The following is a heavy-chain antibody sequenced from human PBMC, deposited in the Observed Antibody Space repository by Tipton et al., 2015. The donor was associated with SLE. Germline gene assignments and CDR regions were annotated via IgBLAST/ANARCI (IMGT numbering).Heavy chain of an antibody. CDR1: GGSLSSYY. D-gene: IGHD3-16*01. CDR2: LSYSGNT. V-gene: IGHV4-59*08. CDR3: ATQGYYDSSFDY. Sequence: TLSLTCTVSGGSLSSYYWSWIRQSPEKGLEWIGYLSYSGNTNYNPSLESRVTISVDTSKNQFSLKLSSVTAADTAVYYCATQGYYDSSFDYWGQGTLVTVSS. J-gene: IGHJ4*02.